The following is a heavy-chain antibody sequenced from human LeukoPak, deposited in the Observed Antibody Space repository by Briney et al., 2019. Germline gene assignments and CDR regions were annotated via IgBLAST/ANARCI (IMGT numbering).Heavy chain of an antibody. J-gene: IGHJ3*02. V-gene: IGHV1-69*13. CDR1: GGTFSSYA. Sequence: GASVKVSCKASGGTFSSYAISWVRQAPGQGLEWMGGIIPIFGTANYAQKFQGRVTITADESTSTAYMELSRLRSDDTAVYYCARAAEMATTSAAFDIWGQGTMVTVSS. D-gene: IGHD5-24*01. CDR3: ARAAEMATTSAAFDI. CDR2: IIPIFGTA.